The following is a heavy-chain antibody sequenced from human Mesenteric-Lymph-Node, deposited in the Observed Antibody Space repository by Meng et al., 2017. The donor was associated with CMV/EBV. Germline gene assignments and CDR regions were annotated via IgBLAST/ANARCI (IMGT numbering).Heavy chain of an antibody. D-gene: IGHD2-2*02. V-gene: IGHV3-23*01. CDR1: GFTFSSYA. J-gene: IGHJ4*02. CDR2: ISGSGVNT. Sequence: GESLKISCAASGFTFSSYAMSWVRQAPGKGLEWVSTISGSGVNTNYADSVNGRFIISRDNSKNTLYLQMNSLSAEDTAVYFCAKSPSLYYFDYWGQGTLVTVSS. CDR3: AKSPSLYYFDY.